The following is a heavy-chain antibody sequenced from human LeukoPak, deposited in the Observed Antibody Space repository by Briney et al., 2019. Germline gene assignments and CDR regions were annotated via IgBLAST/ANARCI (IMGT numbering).Heavy chain of an antibody. CDR1: GGSISSGGYY. CDR2: IYYSGST. V-gene: IGHV4-31*03. Sequence: SETLSLTCTVSGGSISSGGYYWSWIRQHPGTGLEWIGYIYYSGSTYYNPSLKSRVTISVDTSKNQFSLKLSSVTAADTAVYYCAMTEVVTGPLIDYWGQGTLVTVSS. J-gene: IGHJ4*02. CDR3: AMTEVVTGPLIDY. D-gene: IGHD2-21*02.